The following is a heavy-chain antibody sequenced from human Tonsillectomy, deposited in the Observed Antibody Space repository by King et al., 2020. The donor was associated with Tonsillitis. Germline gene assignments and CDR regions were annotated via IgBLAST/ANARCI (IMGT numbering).Heavy chain of an antibody. CDR1: GGSLISGNW. CDR2: IWHDEST. V-gene: IGHV4-4*02. Sequence: HVQLQESGPGLVKPSGTLSLTCSVSGGSLISGNWWSWVRQAPGKGLEWIGEIWHDESTNYNPSLTGRVSISVDKSKNEFSLKLTSVTAADTAVYYCASDITTFGVVSAIDPWGQGTLVSVSS. D-gene: IGHD3-3*01. J-gene: IGHJ5*02. CDR3: ASDITTFGVVSAIDP.